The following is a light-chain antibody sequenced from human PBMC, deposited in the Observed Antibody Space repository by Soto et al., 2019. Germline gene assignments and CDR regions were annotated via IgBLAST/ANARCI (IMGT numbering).Light chain of an antibody. J-gene: IGKJ5*01. CDR2: LGS. V-gene: IGKV2-28*01. CDR1: QSPLQSKGYNY. Sequence: DIVMTQSPLSLPVTPGEPASISCRSSQSPLQSKGYNYLDWYLQKPGQSPQLLIYLGSNRASGVPDRFSGSGSGTDFTLKISRVEAEDVGVYYCMQALQTPITFGQGTRLEIK. CDR3: MQALQTPIT.